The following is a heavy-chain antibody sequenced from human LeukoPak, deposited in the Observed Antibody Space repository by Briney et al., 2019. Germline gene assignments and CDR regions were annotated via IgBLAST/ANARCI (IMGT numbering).Heavy chain of an antibody. CDR2: IYYSGST. Sequence: SETLSLTCTVSGGSISSSSYYWGWIRQPPGKGLEWIGSIYYSGSTNYNPSLKSRVTISVDKSKNQFSLKLSSVTAADTAVYYCARMGGIAVAGTGRNAFDIWGQGTMVTVSS. V-gene: IGHV4-39*07. D-gene: IGHD6-19*01. CDR3: ARMGGIAVAGTGRNAFDI. J-gene: IGHJ3*02. CDR1: GGSISSSSYY.